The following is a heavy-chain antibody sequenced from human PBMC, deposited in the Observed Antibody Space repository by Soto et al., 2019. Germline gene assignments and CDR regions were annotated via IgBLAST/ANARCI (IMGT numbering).Heavy chain of an antibody. J-gene: IGHJ6*03. CDR2: ISGSGGST. CDR3: AKHHAGTRRAYYYYYYMDV. V-gene: IGHV3-23*01. Sequence: GGSLRLSCAASGFTFSSYAMSWVRQAPGKGLEWVSAISGSGGSTYYADSVKGRFTISRDNSKNTLYLQMNSLRAEDTAVYYCAKHHAGTRRAYYYYYYMDVWGKGTTVTVSS. D-gene: IGHD6-13*01. CDR1: GFTFSSYA.